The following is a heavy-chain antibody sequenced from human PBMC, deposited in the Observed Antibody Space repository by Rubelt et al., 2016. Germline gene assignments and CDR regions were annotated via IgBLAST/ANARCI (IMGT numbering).Heavy chain of an antibody. CDR3: ARDEGYSYGLDAFDI. CDR1: GGSLSAHY. J-gene: IGHJ3*02. V-gene: IGHV4-34*02. CDR2: THHSGNT. Sequence: QVQLQQWGAGLLKPSETLSLTCGVHGGSLSAHYWSWIRQPPGKGLEWIGETHHSGNTNYNPSLKSRVTISMDMSEGRFSLKVTHGTVAETAVDYCARDEGYSYGLDAFDIWGQGTMVTVSP. D-gene: IGHD5-18*01.